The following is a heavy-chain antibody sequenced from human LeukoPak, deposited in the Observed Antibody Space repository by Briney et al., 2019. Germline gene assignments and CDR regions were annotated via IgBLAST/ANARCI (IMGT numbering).Heavy chain of an antibody. D-gene: IGHD2-2*02. J-gene: IGHJ6*03. CDR1: GGSFSGYY. Sequence: PSETLSLTCAVYGGSFSGYYWSWIRQPPGKGLEWIGEINHSGSTNYNPSLKSRVTISVDTSKNQFSLKLSSVTAADTAGYYCARETACCSSTSCNTVYMDVWGKGTTLTVSS. CDR3: ARETACCSSTSCNTVYMDV. CDR2: INHSGST. V-gene: IGHV4-34*01.